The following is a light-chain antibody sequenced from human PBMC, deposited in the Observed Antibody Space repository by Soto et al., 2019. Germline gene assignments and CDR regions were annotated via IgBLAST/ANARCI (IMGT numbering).Light chain of an antibody. CDR2: TAS. CDR1: QSISDH. Sequence: DIQMTQSPSSLSASVGDTVTVTCRASQSISDHLNWYQQKPGEAPNLLIYTASNLESGVSSRFSCSGSGTYFTLTISSLQPEDLATYYCQESHRKPYIFGQGTKLEI. J-gene: IGKJ2*01. V-gene: IGKV1-39*01. CDR3: QESHRKPYI.